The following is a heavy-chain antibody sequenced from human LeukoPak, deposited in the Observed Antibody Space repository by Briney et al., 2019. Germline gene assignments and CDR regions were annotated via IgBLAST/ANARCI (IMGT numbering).Heavy chain of an antibody. CDR1: GGSISSYY. Sequence: KPSETLSLTCTVSGGSISSYYWSWIRQPPGKGLEWIGYIYYSGSTNYNPSLKSRVTISVETSKNQISLRLSSVTAADTAVYYCARHRGDSYGPLDYWGLGTLVTVSS. D-gene: IGHD5-18*01. V-gene: IGHV4-59*08. CDR3: ARHRGDSYGPLDY. CDR2: IYYSGST. J-gene: IGHJ4*02.